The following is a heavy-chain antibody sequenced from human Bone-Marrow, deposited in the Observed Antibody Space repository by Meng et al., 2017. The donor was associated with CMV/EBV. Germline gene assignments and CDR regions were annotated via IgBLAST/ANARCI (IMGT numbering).Heavy chain of an antibody. D-gene: IGHD3-22*01. J-gene: IGHJ4*02. Sequence: LSLTCAVYGGSLSGYYWSWVRQAPGKGLEWVGFIRSKAYGGTTEYAASVKGRFTISRDDSKSIAYLQMNSLKTEDTAVYYCTRGWEDSSGYYCFDYWGQGTVVTGSS. V-gene: IGHV3-49*04. CDR1: GGSLSGYY. CDR2: IRSKAYGGTT. CDR3: TRGWEDSSGYYCFDY.